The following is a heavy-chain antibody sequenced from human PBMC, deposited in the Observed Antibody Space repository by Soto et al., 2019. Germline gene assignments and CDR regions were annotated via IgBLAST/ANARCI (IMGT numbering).Heavy chain of an antibody. J-gene: IGHJ3*02. CDR1: GFTFRSYA. Sequence: GGSLRLSCAAPGFTFRSYAMSWVRQAPGKGLEWVSTISGSVSSTYHADSVKGRFTISRDKSKNTLYLQMNSLRAEDTAVYYCAKQRSTSCYSCRFGIWGQGTMVTV. CDR3: AKQRSTSCYSCRFGI. D-gene: IGHD2-2*01. CDR2: ISGSVSST. V-gene: IGHV3-23*01.